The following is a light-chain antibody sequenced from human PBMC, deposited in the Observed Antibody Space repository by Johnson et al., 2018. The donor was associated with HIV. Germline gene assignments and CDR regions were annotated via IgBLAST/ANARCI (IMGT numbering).Light chain of an antibody. V-gene: IGLV1-51*02. Sequence: QSLLTQPPSVSAAAGQKVTISCSGSSSNIGNNYVSWYQQLPGTAPKLLICENNKRPSGIPDRFSGSKSGTSATLGITGIQTGDEADYYCGTWDSSLSAGVFGTGTKVTVL. CDR1: SSNIGNNY. J-gene: IGLJ1*01. CDR3: GTWDSSLSAGV. CDR2: ENN.